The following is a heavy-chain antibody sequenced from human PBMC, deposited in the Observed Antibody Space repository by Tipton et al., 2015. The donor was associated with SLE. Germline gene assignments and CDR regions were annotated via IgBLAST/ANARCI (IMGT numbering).Heavy chain of an antibody. CDR3: AKDRIAVAGYGMDV. CDR1: GFSFGSFA. Sequence: SLRLSCEASGFSFGSFAMHWVRQAPGKGLEWVAVIWYDGSNKFHADSVRGRFTISRDNSENTLYLEMNRLRAEDTAVYYCAKDRIAVAGYGMDVWGQGASVTVSS. V-gene: IGHV3-30*18. J-gene: IGHJ6*02. D-gene: IGHD6-19*01. CDR2: IWYDGSNK.